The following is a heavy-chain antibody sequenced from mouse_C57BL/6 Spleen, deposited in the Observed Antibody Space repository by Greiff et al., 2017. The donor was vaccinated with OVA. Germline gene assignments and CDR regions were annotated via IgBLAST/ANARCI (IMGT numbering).Heavy chain of an antibody. CDR3: AIIYDGYHYYAMDY. CDR1: GYTFTSYW. D-gene: IGHD2-3*01. CDR2: INPSSGYT. J-gene: IGHJ4*01. Sequence: QVQLQQSGAELAKPGASVKLSCKASGYTFTSYWMHWVKQRPGQGLEWIGYINPSSGYTKYNQKLKDKATLTADKSSSTAYMQLSSLTYEDSADYYCAIIYDGYHYYAMDYWGQGTSVTVSS. V-gene: IGHV1-7*01.